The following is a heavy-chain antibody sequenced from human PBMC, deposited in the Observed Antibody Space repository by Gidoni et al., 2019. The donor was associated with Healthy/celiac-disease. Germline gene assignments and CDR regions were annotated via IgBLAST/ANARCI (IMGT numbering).Heavy chain of an antibody. V-gene: IGHV3-21*01. Sequence: EVQLVESGGGLVKPGGSLRPSCAASGFTFSSYSMNWVRQATGKGLEWVSSISSSSSYIDYADSVKGRFTISRDNAKNSLYLQMNSLRAEDTAVYYCARAAMVRGVSPTLSDYWGQGTLVTVSS. J-gene: IGHJ4*02. CDR1: GFTFSSYS. D-gene: IGHD3-10*01. CDR2: ISSSSSYI. CDR3: ARAAMVRGVSPTLSDY.